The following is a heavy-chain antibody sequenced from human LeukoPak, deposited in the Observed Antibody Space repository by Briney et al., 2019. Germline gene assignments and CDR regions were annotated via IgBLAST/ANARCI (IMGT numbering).Heavy chain of an antibody. D-gene: IGHD6-25*01. V-gene: IGHV4-30-2*01. CDR3: ARDSSAAYAFDI. Sequence: TLSLTCAVSGDSISSGGYSWNWIRQPPGKGLEWIGYIYHSGSTSYNPSLKSRVTISVDKSKNQFSLRLTSVTAADTAVYYCARDSSAAYAFDIWGQGTMVTVSS. CDR1: GDSISSGGYS. J-gene: IGHJ3*02. CDR2: IYHSGST.